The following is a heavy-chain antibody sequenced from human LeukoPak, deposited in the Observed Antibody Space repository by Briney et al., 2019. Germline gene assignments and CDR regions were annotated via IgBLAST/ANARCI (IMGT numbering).Heavy chain of an antibody. J-gene: IGHJ6*02. CDR3: ARGQRVIPGFGNYYYGMDV. V-gene: IGHV3-7*01. Sequence: GGSLRLSCAASGFTFSSYWMSWVRQAPGKGLEWVANIKQDGSEKYYVDSVKGRFTISRDNAKNSLHLQMNSLRAEDTAVYYCARGQRVIPGFGNYYYGMDVWGQGTTVTVSS. CDR1: GFTFSSYW. D-gene: IGHD2-21*01. CDR2: IKQDGSEK.